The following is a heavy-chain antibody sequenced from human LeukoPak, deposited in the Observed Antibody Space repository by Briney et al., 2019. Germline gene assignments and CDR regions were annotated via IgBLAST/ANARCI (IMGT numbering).Heavy chain of an antibody. Sequence: GGSLRLSCTASGFTFSSYAMSWVRQAPGKGLEWVSAISASGGSTFYADSVKGRFTISRDNAKNTLYLQMDSLRAEDTGVYYCARSNQADDYWGQGTLVTVSS. D-gene: IGHD1-14*01. V-gene: IGHV3-23*01. J-gene: IGHJ4*02. CDR1: GFTFSSYA. CDR2: ISASGGST. CDR3: ARSNQADDY.